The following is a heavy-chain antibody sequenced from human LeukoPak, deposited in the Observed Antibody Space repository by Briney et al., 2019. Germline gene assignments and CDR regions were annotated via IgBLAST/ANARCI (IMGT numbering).Heavy chain of an antibody. Sequence: ASVKVSCKASGYTFTGYYMHWVRQAPGQGLEWMGWINPNSGGTNYAQKFQGRVTMTRDTSISTAYMELSRLRSDDTAVYYCARDRYSSGPGTDYYMDVWGKGTTVTVSS. CDR3: ARDRYSSGPGTDYYMDV. V-gene: IGHV1-2*02. D-gene: IGHD6-19*01. J-gene: IGHJ6*03. CDR2: INPNSGGT. CDR1: GYTFTGYY.